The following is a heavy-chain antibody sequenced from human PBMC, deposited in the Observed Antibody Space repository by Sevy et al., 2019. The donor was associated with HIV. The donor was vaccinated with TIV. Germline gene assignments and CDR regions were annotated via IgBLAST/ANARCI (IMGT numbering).Heavy chain of an antibody. CDR2: IVVGSGKT. CDR1: GFTFTSSA. Sequence: ASLKVSCKASGFTFTSSAMQWVRQARGQRLEWIGWIVVGSGKTNYAQKFQERVTITRDMSTSTAYMELSSLRSEDTAVYYCAADIAAGTFDYWGQGTLVTVSS. D-gene: IGHD6-13*01. J-gene: IGHJ4*02. V-gene: IGHV1-58*02. CDR3: AADIAAGTFDY.